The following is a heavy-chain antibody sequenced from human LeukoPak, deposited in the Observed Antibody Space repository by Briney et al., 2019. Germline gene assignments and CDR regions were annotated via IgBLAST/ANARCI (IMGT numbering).Heavy chain of an antibody. D-gene: IGHD3-9*01. J-gene: IGHJ4*02. Sequence: ASVKVSCKASGGTFSSYAISWVRQAPGQGLEWMGGIIPIFGTANYAQKFQGRVTMTRDTSTSTVYMELSSLRSEDTAVYYCARGSPIRYFDWFPGYWGQGTLVTVSS. CDR3: ARGSPIRYFDWFPGY. V-gene: IGHV1-69*05. CDR1: GGTFSSYA. CDR2: IIPIFGTA.